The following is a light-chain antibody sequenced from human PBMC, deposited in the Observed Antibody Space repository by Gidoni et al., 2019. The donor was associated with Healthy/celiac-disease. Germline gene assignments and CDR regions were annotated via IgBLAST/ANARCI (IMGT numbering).Light chain of an antibody. J-gene: IGLJ3*02. CDR1: SSDVGGYNF. Sequence: SALLPPASASASPVPSITISCTGTSSDVGGYNFVSWYQQHPGKAPKLMIYDVSNRPSGVSNRCSGSKSGNTASLTISGLQAEDEADYYCSSYTSSTTRVFGGGTKLTVL. CDR2: DVS. CDR3: SSYTSSTTRV. V-gene: IGLV2-14*03.